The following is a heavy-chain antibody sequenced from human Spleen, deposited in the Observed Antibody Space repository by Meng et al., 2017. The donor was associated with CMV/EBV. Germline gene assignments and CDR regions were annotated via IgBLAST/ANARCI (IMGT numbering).Heavy chain of an antibody. CDR3: AKETGGVGASS. D-gene: IGHD1-26*01. CDR1: GGSISSSSYY. J-gene: IGHJ4*02. Sequence: GGSLRLSCTVSGGSISSSSYYWGWIRQPPGKGLEWVAFILADGSGKYYADSVKGRFTISRENSRNTLYLQMDSLSAEDTAFYYCAKETGGVGASSWGQGTLVTVSS. CDR2: ILADGSGK. V-gene: IGHV3-30*02.